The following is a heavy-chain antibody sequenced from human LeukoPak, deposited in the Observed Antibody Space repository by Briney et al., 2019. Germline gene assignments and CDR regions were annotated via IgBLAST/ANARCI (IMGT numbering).Heavy chain of an antibody. Sequence: PSETLSLTCSVSGGSISSGGYYRSWIRQPPGKGLEWIGYIYHSGSTYYNPSLKSRVTISVDRSKNQFSLKLSSVTAADTAVYYCAREPQNGYDFWSGPNWGQGTLVTVSS. J-gene: IGHJ4*02. CDR2: IYHSGST. V-gene: IGHV4-30-2*01. CDR1: GGSISSGGYY. D-gene: IGHD3-3*01. CDR3: AREPQNGYDFWSGPN.